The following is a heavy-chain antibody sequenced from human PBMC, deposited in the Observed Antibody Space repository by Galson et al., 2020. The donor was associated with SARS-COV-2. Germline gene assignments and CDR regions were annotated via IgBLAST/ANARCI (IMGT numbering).Heavy chain of an antibody. Sequence: GGSLRLSCAASGFTFSSYGMHWVRQAPGKGLEWVAFIRYDGSNKYYADSVKGRFTISRDNSKNTLYLQMNSPRAEDTAVYYCAKDYSAVAATYYFDNWGQGTLVTVSS. CDR2: IRYDGSNK. J-gene: IGHJ4*02. CDR1: GFTFSSYG. V-gene: IGHV3-30*02. CDR3: AKDYSAVAATYYFDN. D-gene: IGHD2-15*01.